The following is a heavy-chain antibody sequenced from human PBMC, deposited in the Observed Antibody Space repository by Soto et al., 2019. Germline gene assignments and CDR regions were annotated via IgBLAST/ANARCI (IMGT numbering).Heavy chain of an antibody. J-gene: IGHJ6*03. D-gene: IGHD3-3*01. CDR1: GFTFSSYW. CDR3: GRTIFGVVTHSSYMDV. Sequence: EVQLVESGGGLVQPGGSLRLSCAASGFTFSSYWMSWVRQAPEKGLEWVANIKQDGNDLYFVDSVKGRFTISRDNAKNSLYLHMSSLRAEDRGVYYCGRTIFGVVTHSSYMDVWGKGTTVTVSS. V-gene: IGHV3-7*01. CDR2: IKQDGNDL.